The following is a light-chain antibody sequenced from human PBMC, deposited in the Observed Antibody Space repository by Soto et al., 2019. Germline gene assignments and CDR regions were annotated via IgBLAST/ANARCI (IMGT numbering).Light chain of an antibody. CDR1: SGHSSYA. Sequence: QPVLTQSPSASASLGASVKLTCTLDSGHSSYAIAWHQQQPEKGPRYLMKVSSDGSLTKGDGIPDRISGSSSGAERYLTISSLQSEDEADYYCQTWSTGIQVFGGGTKLTVL. CDR2: VSSDGSL. J-gene: IGLJ2*01. CDR3: QTWSTGIQV. V-gene: IGLV4-69*01.